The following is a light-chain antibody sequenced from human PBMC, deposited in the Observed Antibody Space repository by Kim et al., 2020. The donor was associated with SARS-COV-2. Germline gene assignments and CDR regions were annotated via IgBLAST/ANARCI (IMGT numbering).Light chain of an antibody. Sequence: QSVLTQPPSVSGAPGQRVTISCTGSSSNIGAGYDVHWYQQLPGTAPKLLIYGNSNRPSGVPDRFSGSKSGTSASLAITGLQAEDEADYYCQSYDSSLSGFVCGGGTQLTVL. V-gene: IGLV1-40*01. CDR1: SSNIGAGYD. J-gene: IGLJ2*01. CDR3: QSYDSSLSGFV. CDR2: GNS.